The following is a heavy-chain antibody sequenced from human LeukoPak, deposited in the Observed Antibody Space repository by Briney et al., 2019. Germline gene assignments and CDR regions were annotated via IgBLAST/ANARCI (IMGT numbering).Heavy chain of an antibody. D-gene: IGHD2-8*01. J-gene: IGHJ5*02. CDR2: IRTKPNNYAT. CDR1: GFTFSGAA. V-gene: IGHV3-73*01. Sequence: GGPLKLSCVASGFTFSGAAMHWVRQASGKGLEWVGRIRTKPNNYATTYAASVAGRFTISRDDSKNMTYLQMNSLRADDTAKYYCISPNGAGNWFDPWGQGTLVTVSS. CDR3: ISPNGAGNWFDP.